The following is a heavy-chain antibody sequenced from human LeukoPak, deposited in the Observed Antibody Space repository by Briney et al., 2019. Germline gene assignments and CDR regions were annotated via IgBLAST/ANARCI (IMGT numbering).Heavy chain of an antibody. CDR2: ISSSGGST. V-gene: IGHV3-23*01. CDR1: GFTFSSYA. CDR3: AKDLGYCSSTTCYFDY. D-gene: IGHD2-2*01. Sequence: GGSLRLSCSASGFTFSSYAMSWVRQAPGKGLEWVSAISSSGGSTYYADSVKGRITISRDNSKNTLYLQMNSLRAEDTAVYNCAKDLGYCSSTTCYFDYWGQGTLVTVSS. J-gene: IGHJ4*02.